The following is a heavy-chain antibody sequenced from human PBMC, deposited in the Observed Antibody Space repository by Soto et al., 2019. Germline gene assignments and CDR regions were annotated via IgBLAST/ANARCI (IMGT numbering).Heavy chain of an antibody. V-gene: IGHV1-2*02. D-gene: IGHD2-2*03. CDR1: GYTFTGYY. CDR2: ISPDSGGT. Sequence: ASVKVSCKASGYTFTGYYMHWVRQAPGQGLEWMGRISPDSGGTNYAQKFQGRVTMTRDTSITTAYMELTSLRSDDTAVFCCARDSGYCTSTSYYYFDSWGQGSQVTVSS. J-gene: IGHJ4*03. CDR3: ARDSGYCTSTSYYYFDS.